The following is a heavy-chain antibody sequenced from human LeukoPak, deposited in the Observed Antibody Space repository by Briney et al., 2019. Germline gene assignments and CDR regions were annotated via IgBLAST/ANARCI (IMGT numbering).Heavy chain of an antibody. CDR2: ISYDGSNK. Sequence: GRSLRLSCAASGFTFSSYGMHWVRQAPGKGLEWVAVISYDGSNKYYADSVKGRFTISRDNSKNTLYLQMNSLRAEDTAVYYYAKESTASGWRHDAFDIWGQGTMVTVSS. J-gene: IGHJ3*02. D-gene: IGHD6-19*01. CDR3: AKESTASGWRHDAFDI. CDR1: GFTFSSYG. V-gene: IGHV3-30*18.